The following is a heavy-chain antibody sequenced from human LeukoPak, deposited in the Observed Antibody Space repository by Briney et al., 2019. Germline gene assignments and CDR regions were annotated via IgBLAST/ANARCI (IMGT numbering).Heavy chain of an antibody. CDR3: AKDPTSSNWNGNYYYYYYMDV. D-gene: IGHD1-1*01. CDR2: IRYDGSNK. CDR1: GFTFSSYG. J-gene: IGHJ6*03. Sequence: GGSLRLSCAASGFTFSSYGMHWVRQAPGKGLEWVAFIRYDGSNKYYADSVKGRFTISRDNSKNTLYLQMNSLRAEDTAVYYCAKDPTSSNWNGNYYYYYYMDVWGKGTTVTISS. V-gene: IGHV3-30*02.